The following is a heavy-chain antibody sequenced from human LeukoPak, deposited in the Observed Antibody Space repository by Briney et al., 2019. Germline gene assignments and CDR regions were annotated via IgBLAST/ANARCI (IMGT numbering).Heavy chain of an antibody. J-gene: IGHJ4*02. D-gene: IGHD3-9*01. CDR3: AREALGYDILTGYYRLNSLFDY. V-gene: IGHV1-46*01. Sequence: GASVKVSCKASGYTFTSYYMHWVRHAPGQGLEWMGIINPSGGSTSYAQKFQGRVTMTRDTSTSTVYMELSSLRSEDTAVYYCAREALGYDILTGYYRLNSLFDYWGQGTLVTVSS. CDR2: INPSGGST. CDR1: GYTFTSYY.